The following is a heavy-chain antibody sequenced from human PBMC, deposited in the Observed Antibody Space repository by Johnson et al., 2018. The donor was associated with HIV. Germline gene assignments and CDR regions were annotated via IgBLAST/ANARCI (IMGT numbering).Heavy chain of an antibody. Sequence: QVQLVESGGGVVQPGRSLRLSCAASGFTFSSYAMHWVRQAPGKGLEWVAVISYDGSNQYYADSVKGRFTISRDNSKNTLYLQMNSLRAEDTAVYYCAKDTIAGVKGDSLIWGQGTMVTVSS. CDR2: ISYDGSNQ. CDR1: GFTFSSYA. D-gene: IGHD3-9*01. V-gene: IGHV3-30*04. J-gene: IGHJ3*02. CDR3: AKDTIAGVKGDSLI.